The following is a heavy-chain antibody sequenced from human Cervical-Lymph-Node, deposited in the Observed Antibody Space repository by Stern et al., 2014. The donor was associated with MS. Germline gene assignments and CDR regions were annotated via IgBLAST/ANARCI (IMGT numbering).Heavy chain of an antibody. CDR2: IYPGDSDT. D-gene: IGHD4-17*01. CDR1: GYSFTANW. V-gene: IGHV5-51*01. Sequence: VQLEQSGAEVKKPGESLKISCKGSGYSFTANWIAWGRQMPGKGLEWMGIIYPGDSDTRYSPSFQGQVTISADKSISTASLQWSSLKASDTAMYYCARDYGDYAFDYWGQGTLVTVSS. CDR3: ARDYGDYAFDY. J-gene: IGHJ4*02.